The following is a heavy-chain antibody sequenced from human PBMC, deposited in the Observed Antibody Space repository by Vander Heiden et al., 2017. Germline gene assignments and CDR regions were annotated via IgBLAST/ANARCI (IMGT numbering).Heavy chain of an antibody. Sequence: EVQLVEFGGGFVQPGGSLRLSCEASGFSFSSSEMNWVPQAPGKGLEWVSYISGSGSTIYYADSVKGRFTISRDNAKNSLYLQMNSLRAEDTAVYYCARVPHYYDSSGYYLYAFDIWGQGTMVTVSS. J-gene: IGHJ3*02. CDR1: GFSFSSSE. CDR3: ARVPHYYDSSGYYLYAFDI. V-gene: IGHV3-48*03. CDR2: ISGSGSTI. D-gene: IGHD3-22*01.